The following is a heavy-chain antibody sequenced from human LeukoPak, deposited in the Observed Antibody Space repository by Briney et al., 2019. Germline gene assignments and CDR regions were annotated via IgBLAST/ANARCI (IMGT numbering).Heavy chain of an antibody. V-gene: IGHV4-34*01. D-gene: IGHD6-19*01. Sequence: PSETLSLTCAVYGGSFSGYYWSWIRQPPGKGREWIGEINHSGSTHYNPSLTSPVPISVDMSKNQFSLKLTSVPAADTAVYYCARRRPLPGIAVAGTQRLAFDIWGQGTMVTVSS. J-gene: IGHJ3*02. CDR2: INHSGST. CDR3: ARRRPLPGIAVAGTQRLAFDI. CDR1: GGSFSGYY.